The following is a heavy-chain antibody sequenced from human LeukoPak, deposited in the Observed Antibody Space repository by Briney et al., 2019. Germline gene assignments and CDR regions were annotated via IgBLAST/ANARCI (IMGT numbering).Heavy chain of an antibody. D-gene: IGHD3-22*01. Sequence: ASVKVSCKASGYTFTNYYIHWVRQAPGQGLEWMGIINPSGGSTSYAQKFQGRVTMTRDKSTSTVYMELSSLRSEDTAVYYCARDERYDSSGYPFDYWGQGTLVTVSS. V-gene: IGHV1-46*01. CDR3: ARDERYDSSGYPFDY. CDR2: INPSGGST. CDR1: GYTFTNYY. J-gene: IGHJ4*02.